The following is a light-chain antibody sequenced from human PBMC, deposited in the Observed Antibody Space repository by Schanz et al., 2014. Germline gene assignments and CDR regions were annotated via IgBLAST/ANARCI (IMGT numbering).Light chain of an antibody. CDR1: SSNIGSNT. Sequence: QSVLTQPPSASGTPGQRVSISCSGSSSNIGSNTVSWYQQLPGTAPKLLIYDNNKRPSGIPDRFSGSKSGTSATLGITGLQTGDEADYYCGTWDSSLSAGVFGGGTQLTVL. V-gene: IGLV1-51*01. CDR3: GTWDSSLSAGV. J-gene: IGLJ3*02. CDR2: DNN.